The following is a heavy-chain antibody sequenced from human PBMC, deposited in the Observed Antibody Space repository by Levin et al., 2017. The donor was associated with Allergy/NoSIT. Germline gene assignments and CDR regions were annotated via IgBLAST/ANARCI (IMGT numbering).Heavy chain of an antibody. CDR1: GFTVSSNY. Sequence: LSLTCAASGFTVSSNYMSWVRQAPGKGLECVSIIYSGGSTFYADSVKGRFTISRDNSKNTLYLQMNSLRAEDTAVYYCARSSSSYFCDYWGQGTLVTVSS. CDR3: ARSSSSYFCDY. D-gene: IGHD6-6*01. CDR2: IYSGGST. J-gene: IGHJ4*02. V-gene: IGHV3-53*01.